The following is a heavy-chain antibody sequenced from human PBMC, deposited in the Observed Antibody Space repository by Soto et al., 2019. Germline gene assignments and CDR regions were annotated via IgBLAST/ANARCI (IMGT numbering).Heavy chain of an antibody. CDR1: GGSFISYA. CDR2: IIPIFGTA. V-gene: IGHV1-69*01. Sequence: GXSVKVSYKASGGSFISYAISWGRQAPGQGLEWMGGIIPIFGTANYAQKFQGRVTITADESTSTAYMELSSLRSEDTAVYYCARSRSCSSTSCYSGHHYYYYGMDVWGQGTTVTVSS. D-gene: IGHD2-2*01. CDR3: ARSRSCSSTSCYSGHHYYYYGMDV. J-gene: IGHJ6*02.